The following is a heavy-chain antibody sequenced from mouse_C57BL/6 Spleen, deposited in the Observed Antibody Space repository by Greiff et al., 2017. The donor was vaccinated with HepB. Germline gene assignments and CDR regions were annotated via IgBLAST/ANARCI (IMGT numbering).Heavy chain of an antibody. D-gene: IGHD2-4*01. CDR1: GFTFSSYG. J-gene: IGHJ2*01. Sequence: EVMLVESGGDLVKPGGSLKLSCAASGFTFSSYGMAWVRQTTDKRLEWVATISSGGSYTYYPDSVKGRCTISGDKAKNTLYLQMSSLKSADTAMYDCARDDYEGNFDYWCEGTTLTVSS. CDR3: ARDDYEGNFDY. CDR2: ISSGGSYT. V-gene: IGHV5-6*01.